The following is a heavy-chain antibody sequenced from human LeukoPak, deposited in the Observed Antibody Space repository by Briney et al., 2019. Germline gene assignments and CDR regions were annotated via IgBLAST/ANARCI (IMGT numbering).Heavy chain of an antibody. J-gene: IGHJ5*02. CDR1: GYTFTGYY. D-gene: IGHD6-13*01. Sequence: GASVKVSYKASGYTFTGYYMHWVRQAPGQGLEWMGWINPNSGGTNYAQKFQGRVTMTRDTSISTAYMELSRLRSDDTAVYYCARDASSSWYGWFDPWGQGTLVTVSS. CDR2: INPNSGGT. V-gene: IGHV1-2*02. CDR3: ARDASSSWYGWFDP.